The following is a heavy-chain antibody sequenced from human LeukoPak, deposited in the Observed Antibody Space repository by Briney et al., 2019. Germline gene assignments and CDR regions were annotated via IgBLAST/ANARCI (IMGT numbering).Heavy chain of an antibody. CDR1: GYTFTGYY. Sequence: GASVKVSCKASGYTFTGYYMHWVRQAPGQGLEWMGWINPNSGGTNSAQKFQGRVTMTRDTSISTAYMELSRLRSDDTAVYYCARSGRSTSSGYLHANWFDPWGQGTLVTVSS. CDR2: INPNSGGT. D-gene: IGHD3-22*01. CDR3: ARSGRSTSSGYLHANWFDP. V-gene: IGHV1-2*02. J-gene: IGHJ5*02.